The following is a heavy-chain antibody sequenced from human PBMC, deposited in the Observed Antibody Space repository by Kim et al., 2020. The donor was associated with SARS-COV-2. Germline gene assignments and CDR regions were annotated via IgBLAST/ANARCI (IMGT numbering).Heavy chain of an antibody. Sequence: SETLSLTCAVYGGSFSGYYWSWIRQPPGKGLEWIGEINHSGSTNYNPSLKSRVTISVDTSKNQFSLKLSSVTAADTAVYYCARIPPGMITFGGVIVHDGDYWGQGTLVTVSS. CDR1: GGSFSGYY. D-gene: IGHD3-16*02. CDR2: INHSGST. CDR3: ARIPPGMITFGGVIVHDGDY. V-gene: IGHV4-34*01. J-gene: IGHJ4*02.